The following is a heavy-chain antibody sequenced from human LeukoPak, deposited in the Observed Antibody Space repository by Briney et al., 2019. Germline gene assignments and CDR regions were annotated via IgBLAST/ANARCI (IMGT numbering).Heavy chain of an antibody. CDR3: ARGPRNLRYFDWLLPYFDY. CDR2: INAGNGNT. CDR1: GYTFTGYY. D-gene: IGHD3-9*01. Sequence: GASVKVSCKASGYTFTGYYMHWVRQAPGQRLEWMGWINAGNGNTKYSQEFQGRVTITRDTSASTAYMELSSLRSEDMAVYYCARGPRNLRYFDWLLPYFDYWGQGTLVTVSS. V-gene: IGHV1-3*03. J-gene: IGHJ4*02.